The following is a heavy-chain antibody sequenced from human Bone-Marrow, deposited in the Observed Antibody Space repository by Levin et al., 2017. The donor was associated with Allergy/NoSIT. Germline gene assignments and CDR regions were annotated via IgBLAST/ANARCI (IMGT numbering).Heavy chain of an antibody. CDR3: ARGSSRVLDS. CDR2: TNYRSKWLN. Sequence: RSQTLSLTCAISGDSVSNNDVAWNWIRQTPSRGLEWLGNTNYRSKWLNDYAPSVKSRISVNPDTSKNQFSLQLRFVTPEDTGVYYCARGSSRVLDSWGQGTLVTVSS. CDR1: GDSVSNNDVA. V-gene: IGHV6-1*01. J-gene: IGHJ4*02.